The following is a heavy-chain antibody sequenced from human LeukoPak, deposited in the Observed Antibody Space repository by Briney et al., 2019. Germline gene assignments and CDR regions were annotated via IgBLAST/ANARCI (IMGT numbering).Heavy chain of an antibody. CDR2: IYYSGST. D-gene: IGHD3-22*01. CDR3: ARAATDSSGYYYVKMGHNWFDP. CDR1: GRSISSGDYY. V-gene: IGHV4-30-4*01. J-gene: IGHJ5*02. Sequence: SETLSLTCTVSGRSISSGDYYWSWIRQPPGKGLEWIGYIYYSGSTYYNPSLKSRVTISVDTSKNQFSLKLSSVTAADTAVYYCARAATDSSGYYYVKMGHNWFDPWGQGTLVTVSS.